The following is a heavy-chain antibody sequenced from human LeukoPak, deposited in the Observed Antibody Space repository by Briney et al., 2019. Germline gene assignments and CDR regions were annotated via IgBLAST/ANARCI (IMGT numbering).Heavy chain of an antibody. CDR1: GFTFNSYA. CDR3: ARVSKPGWFDYYYMDV. D-gene: IGHD3-10*01. CDR2: VLSDGSDQ. Sequence: GGSLRLSCAASGFTFNSYAMKWVRQAPGKGLEWLAVVLSDGSDQYYGDSVQGRFTVSRDNSKNTLYLQMDNLRFEDTAVYYCARVSKPGWFDYYYMDVWGKGTTVIVSS. J-gene: IGHJ6*03. V-gene: IGHV3-30*04.